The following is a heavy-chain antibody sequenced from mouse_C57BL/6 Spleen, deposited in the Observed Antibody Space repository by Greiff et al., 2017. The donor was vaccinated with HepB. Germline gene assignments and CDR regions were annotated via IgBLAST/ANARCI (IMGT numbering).Heavy chain of an antibody. J-gene: IGHJ4*01. CDR3: AREEYYDYGAYYAMDY. CDR2: IYPGSGNT. V-gene: IGHV1-76*01. D-gene: IGHD2-4*01. Sequence: QVQLQQSGAELVRPGASVKLSCKASGYTFTDYYINWVKQRPGQGLEWIARIYPGSGNTYYNEKFKGKATLTAEKSSSTAYMQLSSLTSEDSAVYFCAREEYYDYGAYYAMDYWGQGTSVTVAS. CDR1: GYTFTDYY.